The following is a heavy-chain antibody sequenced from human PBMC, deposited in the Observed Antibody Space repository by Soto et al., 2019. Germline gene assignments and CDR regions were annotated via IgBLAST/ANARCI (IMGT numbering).Heavy chain of an antibody. CDR1: GDSITIYY. J-gene: IGHJ5*02. CDR2: IHYSGSS. CDR3: ARNHFGDPPLNNWLEP. V-gene: IGHV4-59*01. D-gene: IGHD4-17*01. Sequence: ETLSVTRSVSGDSITIYYWSWIRQPPGKGLEWIGYIHYSGSSDYSPSRKSRVSISVDTSKNQYSLRLTSVTAADTAVYYRARNHFGDPPLNNWLEPWGQGSLVTVSS.